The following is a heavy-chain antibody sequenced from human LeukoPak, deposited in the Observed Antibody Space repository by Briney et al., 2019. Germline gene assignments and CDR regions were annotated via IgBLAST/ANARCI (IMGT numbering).Heavy chain of an antibody. CDR2: IRYDGNKK. D-gene: IGHD2-2*01. Sequence: PGGSLRLSCAASGSTFSSYGMHWVRQAPGKGLEWVAFIRYDGNKKYYADPVKGRFTISRDNSKNTLYLQMNSLRAEDTAVYYCARDGLLGYCSSTSCYRYYFDHWGQGTLVTVSS. V-gene: IGHV3-30*02. J-gene: IGHJ4*02. CDR1: GSTFSSYG. CDR3: ARDGLLGYCSSTSCYRYYFDH.